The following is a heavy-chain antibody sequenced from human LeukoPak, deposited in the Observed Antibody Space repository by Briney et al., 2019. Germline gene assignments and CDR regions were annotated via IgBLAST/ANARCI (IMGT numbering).Heavy chain of an antibody. CDR1: GGSISSSSYY. CDR2: IYYSGST. J-gene: IGHJ5*02. Sequence: SETLSLTCTVSGGSISSSSYYWGWIRQPPGKGLEWIGSIYYSGSTYYNPSLKSRVTISVDTSKNQFSLKLSSVTAADPAVYYCARDLDYDILTGYPNNWFDPWGQGTLVTASS. D-gene: IGHD3-9*01. CDR3: ARDLDYDILTGYPNNWFDP. V-gene: IGHV4-39*07.